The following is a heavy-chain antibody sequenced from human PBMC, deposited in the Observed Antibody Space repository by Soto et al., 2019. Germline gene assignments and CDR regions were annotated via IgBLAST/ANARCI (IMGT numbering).Heavy chain of an antibody. V-gene: IGHV4-4*07. CDR1: GESISNFY. CDR3: ARGMGRYFDL. J-gene: IGHJ2*01. D-gene: IGHD2-8*01. Sequence: QVQLQESGPGLVKPSETLSLTCTVSGESISNFYWSWIRQPTGKGLESLGRISARGRTNYNPSLQSQVAMSLGTSKNQFSLRLTSLSAADTAVYFCARGMGRYFDLWGRGTLVTVFS. CDR2: ISARGRT.